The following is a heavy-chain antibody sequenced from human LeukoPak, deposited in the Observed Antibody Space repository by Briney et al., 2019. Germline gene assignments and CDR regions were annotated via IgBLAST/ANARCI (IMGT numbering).Heavy chain of an antibody. J-gene: IGHJ6*02. CDR3: ARARYYYDSSGYHYYYGMDV. CDR1: GGSISSYY. Sequence: SETLSLTCTVSGGSISSYYWSWIRQPPGKGLEWIGYFSYSGSTNYNPSLKSRVTISVDTSKNQFSLKLSSVTAADTAVYYCARARYYYDSSGYHYYYGMDVWGQGTTVTVSS. V-gene: IGHV4-59*08. CDR2: FSYSGST. D-gene: IGHD3-22*01.